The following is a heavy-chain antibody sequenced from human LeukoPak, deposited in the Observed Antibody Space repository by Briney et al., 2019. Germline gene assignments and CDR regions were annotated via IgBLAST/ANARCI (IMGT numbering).Heavy chain of an antibody. V-gene: IGHV3-23*01. J-gene: IGHJ3*01. D-gene: IGHD4-17*01. CDR1: GLTFSSYA. CDR2: IIGNGGWA. CDR3: AKDPNGDYIGAFDF. Sequence: GGSLRLSCAASGLTFSSYAMMWLRRAPGKGLEWVAAIIGNGGWALYADSVEGRFTISRDNSKNTLYLQMSSLRAEDTAVYYCAKDPNGDYIGAFDFWGQGTMVTVSS.